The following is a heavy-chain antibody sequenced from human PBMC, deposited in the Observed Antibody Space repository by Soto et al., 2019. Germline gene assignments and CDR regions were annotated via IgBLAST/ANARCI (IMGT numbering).Heavy chain of an antibody. V-gene: IGHV3-66*01. J-gene: IGHJ4*02. CDR1: GFTVSSNY. Sequence: PGGSLRLSCAASGFTVSSNYMSWVRQAPGKGLEWVSVIYSGSSTYYADSVKGRFTISRDNSKNTLYLQMNSLRAEDTAVYYCAREVYNSGIDYWGQGTLVTVS. CDR3: AREVYNSGIDY. D-gene: IGHD6-19*01. CDR2: IYSGSST.